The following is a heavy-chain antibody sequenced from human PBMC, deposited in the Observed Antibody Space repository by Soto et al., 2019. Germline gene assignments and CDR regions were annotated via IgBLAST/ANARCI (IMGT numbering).Heavy chain of an antibody. D-gene: IGHD4-4*01. J-gene: IGHJ4*02. Sequence: QVQLVQSGAEVKNPGASVKVSCKASGYTFTSYAIVWVRQAPGQGLEWMGWINVYNGNTKYAQKFQGRVTMTTDTSTSTVYMELRSLTSDDTAVYYCARDGVAVTTGTSGYWGQGTLFTVSS. V-gene: IGHV1-18*01. CDR1: GYTFTSYA. CDR3: ARDGVAVTTGTSGY. CDR2: INVYNGNT.